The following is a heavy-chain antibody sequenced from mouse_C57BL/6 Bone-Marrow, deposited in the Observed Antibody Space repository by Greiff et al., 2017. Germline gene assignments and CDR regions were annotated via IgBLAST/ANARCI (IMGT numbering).Heavy chain of an antibody. CDR2: IRLKSDNYAT. V-gene: IGHV6-3*01. D-gene: IGHD2-3*01. J-gene: IGHJ4*01. Sequence: EVQLVESGGGLVQPGGSMKLSCVASGFTFSNYWMNWVRQSPEKGLEWVAQIRLKSDNYATHYAESVKGRFTISRDDSKSSVYLQMNNLRAEDTGIYYCTEGDGYYNAMDYWGQGTSVTVSS. CDR3: TEGDGYYNAMDY. CDR1: GFTFSNYW.